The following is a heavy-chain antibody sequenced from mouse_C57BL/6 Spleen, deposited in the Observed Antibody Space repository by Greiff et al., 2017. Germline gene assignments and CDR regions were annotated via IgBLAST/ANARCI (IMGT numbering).Heavy chain of an antibody. J-gene: IGHJ1*03. CDR1: GYTFTSYW. CDR2: IDPSDSYT. Sequence: QVQLQQPGAELVKPGASVKLSCKASGYTFTSYWMQWVKQRPGQGLEWIGEIDPSDSYTNYNQKFKGEATLTVDTSSSTAYMQLSSLTSEDSAVYYCARRTVDWYFDVWGTGTTVTVSS. D-gene: IGHD1-1*01. V-gene: IGHV1-50*01. CDR3: ARRTVDWYFDV.